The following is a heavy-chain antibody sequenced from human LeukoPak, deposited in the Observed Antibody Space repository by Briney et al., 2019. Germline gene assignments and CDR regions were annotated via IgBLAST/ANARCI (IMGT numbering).Heavy chain of an antibody. CDR3: ASPTTHYYDSSGQLRVSFYYYMDV. CDR2: ISSSSSYI. D-gene: IGHD3-22*01. Sequence: PGGSLRLSCAASGFTFSSYSMNWVRQAPGKGLEWVSSISSSSSYIYYADSVKGRFTISRDNAKNSLYLQMNSLRAEDTAVYYCASPTTHYYDSSGQLRVSFYYYMDVWGKGTTVTVSS. J-gene: IGHJ6*03. CDR1: GFTFSSYS. V-gene: IGHV3-21*01.